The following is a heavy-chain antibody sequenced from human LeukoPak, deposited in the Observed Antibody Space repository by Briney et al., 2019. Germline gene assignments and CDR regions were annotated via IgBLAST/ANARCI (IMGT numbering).Heavy chain of an antibody. V-gene: IGHV1-46*01. D-gene: IGHD4-23*01. Sequence: ASVKLSFKASGNTFSSYFIHWVRQAPGQGLEWMGIISPSGGSTSYAKEFQGRVTMTRDKSTSTVYMELSSLSSEETAVYYCGRVTLYAFDIWGQGTMVTVSS. CDR1: GNTFSSYF. CDR2: ISPSGGST. CDR3: GRVTLYAFDI. J-gene: IGHJ3*02.